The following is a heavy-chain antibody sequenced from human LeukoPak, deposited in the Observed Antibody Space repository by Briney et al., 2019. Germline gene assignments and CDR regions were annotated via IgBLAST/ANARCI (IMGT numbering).Heavy chain of an antibody. CDR2: INAGNGNT. CDR3: ARGSSGYPRCFDY. J-gene: IGHJ4*02. Sequence: ASVKVSCKACGYTFTSYAIHWVRQAPGQRLEWMGWINAGNGNTKYSQKFQGRVTITRDTSASTAYMELSSLRSEDTAVYYCARGSSGYPRCFDYWGQGTLVTVSS. V-gene: IGHV1-3*01. D-gene: IGHD3-22*01. CDR1: GYTFTSYA.